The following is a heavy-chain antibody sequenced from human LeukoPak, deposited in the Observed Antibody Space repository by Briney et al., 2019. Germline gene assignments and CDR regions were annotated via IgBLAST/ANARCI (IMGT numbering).Heavy chain of an antibody. CDR1: GGSISSGGYS. Sequence: SETLSLTCTVSGGSISSGGYSWSWIRQPPGKGLEWIGYIYYSGSTYYNPSLKSRVTISVDTSKNQFSLKLSSVTAADTAVYYCARDNPQGTYYYDSSGPDAFDIWGQGTMVTVSS. V-gene: IGHV4-30-4*07. CDR2: IYYSGST. CDR3: ARDNPQGTYYYDSSGPDAFDI. J-gene: IGHJ3*02. D-gene: IGHD3-22*01.